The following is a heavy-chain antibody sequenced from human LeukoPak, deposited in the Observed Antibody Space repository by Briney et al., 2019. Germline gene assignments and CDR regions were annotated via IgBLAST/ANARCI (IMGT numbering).Heavy chain of an antibody. J-gene: IGHJ6*03. D-gene: IGHD6-13*01. Sequence: GGSLRLSCEASGSSLDNYAMSWVRQAPGKGLEYIAYISRSSLAINYAESVRGRFIVSRDNARNSLYLQMNGLRADDTAVYHCAGDPSVGSTWYYYVDVWGKGTTVTVSS. CDR2: ISRSSLAI. CDR1: GSSLDNYA. V-gene: IGHV3-48*04. CDR3: AGDPSVGSTWYYYVDV.